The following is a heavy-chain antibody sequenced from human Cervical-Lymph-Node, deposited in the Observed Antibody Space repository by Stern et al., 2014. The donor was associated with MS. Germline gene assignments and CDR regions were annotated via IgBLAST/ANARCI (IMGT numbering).Heavy chain of an antibody. V-gene: IGHV1-2*02. CDR3: ARDQRGITIFGVVTDYYYLGMDV. Sequence: QLVQSGAEVKKPGASVKVSCKTSGYIFTGYYIHWVRQAPGQGLEWMAWINPNTGGTKYAQKFQGRVTMSRDTSISTAYVELSSLTSDDTAVYYCARDQRGITIFGVVTDYYYLGMDVWGQGTTVTVSS. CDR1: GYIFTGYY. J-gene: IGHJ6*02. D-gene: IGHD3-3*01. CDR2: INPNTGGT.